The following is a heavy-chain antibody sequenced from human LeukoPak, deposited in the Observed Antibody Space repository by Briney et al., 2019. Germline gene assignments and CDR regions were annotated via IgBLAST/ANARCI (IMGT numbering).Heavy chain of an antibody. V-gene: IGHV1-2*06. J-gene: IGHJ5*02. CDR3: ARDYSSSWYGWFDP. D-gene: IGHD6-13*01. Sequence: GASVKVSCKASGYTFTGYYMHWVRQAPGQGLEWMGRINTNSGGTNYAQKFQGRVTMTRDTSISTAYMELSRLRSDDTAVYYCARDYSSSWYGWFDPWGQGTLVTVSS. CDR2: INTNSGGT. CDR1: GYTFTGYY.